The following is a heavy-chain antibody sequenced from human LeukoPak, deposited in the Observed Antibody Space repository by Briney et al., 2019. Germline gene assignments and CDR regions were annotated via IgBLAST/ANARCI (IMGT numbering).Heavy chain of an antibody. CDR1: GFTFSRYS. Sequence: GGSLRLSCAASGFTFSRYSMTWVRQAPGKGLEWVSASSGSGSSTYYAASVKGRFAISRDNSKNTQYLQMNSLRAEDTAVYYCAKGGAGNYYYDSSDYRGQGTLVSDSS. CDR2: SSGSGSST. CDR3: AKGGAGNYYYDSSDY. J-gene: IGHJ4*02. V-gene: IGHV3-23*01. D-gene: IGHD3-22*01.